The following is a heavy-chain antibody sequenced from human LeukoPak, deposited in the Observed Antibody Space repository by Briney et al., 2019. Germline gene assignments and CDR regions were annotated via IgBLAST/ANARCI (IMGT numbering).Heavy chain of an antibody. CDR1: GGSINSSIYH. CDR3: AGSAPRYYYYYMDV. V-gene: IGHV4-39*07. CDR2: IYYSGST. D-gene: IGHD1-26*01. J-gene: IGHJ6*03. Sequence: SETLSLTCTVSGGSINSSIYHWGWIRQPPGKGLEWIGNIYYSGSTYYNPSLKSRVTISVDTSKNQLSLKLSSVTAADTAVYYCAGSAPRYYYYYMDVWGKGTTVTVSS.